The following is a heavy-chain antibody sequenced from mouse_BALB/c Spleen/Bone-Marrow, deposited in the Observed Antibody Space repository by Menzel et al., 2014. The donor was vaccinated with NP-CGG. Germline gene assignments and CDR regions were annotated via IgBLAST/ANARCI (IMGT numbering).Heavy chain of an antibody. J-gene: IGHJ4*01. V-gene: IGHV1-80*01. D-gene: IGHD2-14*01. Sequence: QAQLKESGAGLVRPGSSVKISCKASGYSFSSYWMNWVKQRPGQGLEWIGQIYPGDGDTNYNGNFKDKATLTVDRSSSTAFMQLSSLTSEDSAVYFCARWYRDPHFAMDYWGPGTSVTVSS. CDR2: IYPGDGDT. CDR1: GYSFSSYW. CDR3: ARWYRDPHFAMDY.